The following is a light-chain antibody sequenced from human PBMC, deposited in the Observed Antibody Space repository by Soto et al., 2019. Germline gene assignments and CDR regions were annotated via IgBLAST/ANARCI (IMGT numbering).Light chain of an antibody. CDR2: AAS. V-gene: IGKV1-17*03. J-gene: IGKJ4*01. CDR3: LQHKSYPLT. Sequence: DIQMTQSPSAMSASVGDRVTITCRASQCISNYLTWFPQKPGKVPKHLLYAASSFQSGVPSRYRGSGSWTDFTLKISCLKPEDFATDDCLQHKSYPLTFGGRNKVEI. CDR1: QCISNY.